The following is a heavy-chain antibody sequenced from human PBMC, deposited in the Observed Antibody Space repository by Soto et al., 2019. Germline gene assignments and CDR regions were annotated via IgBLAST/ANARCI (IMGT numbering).Heavy chain of an antibody. CDR2: IYYSGST. V-gene: IGHV4-31*03. CDR3: ARESRSSGYYFDY. Sequence: SETLSLTCTVSGGSISSGGYYWSWIRHHPGKGLEWIGYIYYSGSTYYNPSLKSRVTISVDTSKNQFSLKLSSVTAADTAVYYCARESRSSGYYFDYWGQGTLVTVSS. CDR1: GGSISSGGYY. D-gene: IGHD3-22*01. J-gene: IGHJ4*02.